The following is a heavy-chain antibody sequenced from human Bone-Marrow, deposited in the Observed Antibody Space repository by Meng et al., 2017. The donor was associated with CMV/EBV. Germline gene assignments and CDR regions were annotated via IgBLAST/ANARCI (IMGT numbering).Heavy chain of an antibody. V-gene: IGHV1-2*02. CDR2: INPNSGGT. CDR3: ARDRGRGYSSSSSPNWFDP. J-gene: IGHJ5*02. CDR1: GYTFTGYY. D-gene: IGHD6-6*01. Sequence: SVKVSCKDSGYTFTGYYMHWVRQAPGQGLEWMGWINPNSGGTNYAQKIQGRVTMTRDTSISTAYMELSRLRSDDTAVYYCARDRGRGYSSSSSPNWFDPWGQGTLVTVSS.